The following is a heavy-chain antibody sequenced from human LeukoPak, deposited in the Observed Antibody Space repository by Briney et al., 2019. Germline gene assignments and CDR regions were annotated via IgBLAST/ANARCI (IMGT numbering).Heavy chain of an antibody. CDR1: GFTFSSYS. D-gene: IGHD3-22*01. CDR3: ARDRAYYDSSGYSYYFDY. V-gene: IGHV3-48*04. J-gene: IGHJ4*02. CDR2: ISSSSSTI. Sequence: GGSLRLSCAASGFTFSSYSMNWVRQAPGKGLEWVPYISSSSSTIYYADSVKGRFTISRDNAKNSLYLQMNSLRAEDTAVYYCARDRAYYDSSGYSYYFDYWGQGTLVTVSS.